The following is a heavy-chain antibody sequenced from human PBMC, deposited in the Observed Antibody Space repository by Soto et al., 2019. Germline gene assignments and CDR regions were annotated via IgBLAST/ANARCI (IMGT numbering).Heavy chain of an antibody. CDR3: ATSYDSGFDP. CDR2: ISVYNGNT. Sequence: ASVKVSCKASGYTFTSYGISWVRQAPGQGLEWMGWISVYNGNTDYAQKFQGRVTMTTDTSTSTAYMELRSLRSDDTAVYYCATSYDSGFDPWGQGTLVTVSS. CDR1: GYTFTSYG. V-gene: IGHV1-18*04. J-gene: IGHJ5*02. D-gene: IGHD5-12*01.